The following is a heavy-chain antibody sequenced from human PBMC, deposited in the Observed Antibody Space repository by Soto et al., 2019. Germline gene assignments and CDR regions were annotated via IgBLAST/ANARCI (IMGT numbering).Heavy chain of an antibody. CDR1: GGTFSSYA. CDR2: IIPIFGTA. D-gene: IGHD3-3*01. J-gene: IGHJ4*02. V-gene: IGHV1-69*13. CDR3: ARGVPTISVPRTEYFYY. Sequence: SVKVSCKASGGTFSSYAISWVRQAPGQGLEWVGGIIPIFGTANYAQRFQGRVTITADESTSTAYMELSSLRSEDTAAYYCARGVPTISVPRTEYFYYWRQGTLVTISS.